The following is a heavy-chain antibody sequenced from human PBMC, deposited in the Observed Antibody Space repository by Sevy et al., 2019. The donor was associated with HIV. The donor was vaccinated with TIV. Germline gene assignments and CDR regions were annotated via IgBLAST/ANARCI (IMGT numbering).Heavy chain of an antibody. CDR1: GFIFSSYA. Sequence: GGSLRLSCAASGFIFSSYAVSWVRQAPGKGLEWVSSISNSGGSTYYADSVRGRFTISRDNSKNTLYLQMNSLRAEDTAVYYCTKDRGIMAAGFDYWGQGTLVTVSS. CDR3: TKDRGIMAAGFDY. J-gene: IGHJ4*02. CDR2: ISNSGGST. V-gene: IGHV3-23*01. D-gene: IGHD6-13*01.